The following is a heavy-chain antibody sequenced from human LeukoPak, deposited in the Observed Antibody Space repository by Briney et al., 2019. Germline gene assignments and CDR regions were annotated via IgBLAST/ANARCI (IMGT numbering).Heavy chain of an antibody. D-gene: IGHD3-22*01. CDR2: ISAYNGNT. Sequence: GASVKVSCKASGYTFTSYGISWVRQAPGQGPEWMGWISAYNGNTNYAQKLQGRVTMTTDTSTSTAYMELRSLRSDDTAVYYCARLADYDSSGYLSYWGQGTLVTVSS. CDR3: ARLADYDSSGYLSY. V-gene: IGHV1-18*01. CDR1: GYTFTSYG. J-gene: IGHJ4*02.